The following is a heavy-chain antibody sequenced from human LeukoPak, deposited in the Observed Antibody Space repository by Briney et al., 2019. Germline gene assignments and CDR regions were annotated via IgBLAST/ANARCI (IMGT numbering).Heavy chain of an antibody. Sequence: PGGSLRLSCAASGFTFSSYEMNWVRQAPGKGLEWVSYITSSGSAIYYADSVKGRFTISRDNAKNSLYLQMNSLRAEDTAVYYCASSGSYFDCWGQGTLVTVSS. CDR2: ITSSGSAI. CDR3: ASSGSYFDC. CDR1: GFTFSSYE. V-gene: IGHV3-48*03. D-gene: IGHD1-26*01. J-gene: IGHJ4*02.